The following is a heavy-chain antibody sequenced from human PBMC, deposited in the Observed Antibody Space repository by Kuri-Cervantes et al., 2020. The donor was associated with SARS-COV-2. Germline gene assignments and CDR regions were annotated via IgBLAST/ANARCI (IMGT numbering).Heavy chain of an antibody. D-gene: IGHD6-19*01. CDR3: ARDHHPPGGQGLVRSGYYFDY. V-gene: IGHV1-3*01. CDR2: INAGNGNT. CDR1: GYTFTSYA. J-gene: IGHJ4*02. Sequence: ASVKVSCKASGYTFTSYAMHWVRQAPGQRLEWMGWINAGNGNTNYSQKFQGRVTITRDTSASAAYMELSSLISEDTAVYYCARDHHPPGGQGLVRSGYYFDYWGQGTLVTVSS.